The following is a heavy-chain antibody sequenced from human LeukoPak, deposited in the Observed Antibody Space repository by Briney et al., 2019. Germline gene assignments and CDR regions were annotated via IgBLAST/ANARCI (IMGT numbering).Heavy chain of an antibody. D-gene: IGHD4-11*01. V-gene: IGHV4-38-2*02. CDR3: AGPRGSSNGAFDI. CDR1: GDSINNYY. CDR2: IYHSGST. Sequence: SETLSLTCTVSGDSINNYYWGWIRQPPGKGLEWIGSIYHSGSTYYNPSLKSRVTISVDTSKNQFSLKLSSVTAADTAVYYCAGPRGSSNGAFDIWGQGTMVTVSS. J-gene: IGHJ3*02.